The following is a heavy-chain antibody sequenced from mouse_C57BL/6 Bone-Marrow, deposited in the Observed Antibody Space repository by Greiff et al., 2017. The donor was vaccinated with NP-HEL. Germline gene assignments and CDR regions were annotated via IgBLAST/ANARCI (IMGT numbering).Heavy chain of an antibody. Sequence: QVTLKESGPGILQSSQTLSLTCSFSGFSLSTSGMGVSWIRQPSGKGLEWLAHIYWDDDKRYNPSLKSRLTISKDTSRNQVFLKITSVDTADTATYYCARRVSWYFWFYFDYWGQGTTLTVSS. D-gene: IGHD2-3*01. J-gene: IGHJ2*01. CDR2: IYWDDDK. V-gene: IGHV8-12*01. CDR1: GFSLSTSGMG. CDR3: ARRVSWYFWFYFDY.